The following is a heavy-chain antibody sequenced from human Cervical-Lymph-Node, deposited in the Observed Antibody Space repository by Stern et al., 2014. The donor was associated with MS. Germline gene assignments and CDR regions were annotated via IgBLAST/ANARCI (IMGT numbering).Heavy chain of an antibody. CDR1: GDTFSSYA. Sequence: QVQLGQSGAEVKKPGSSGKVSCKTSGDTFSSYAISWVRQGPGQGLEWMGGIVPIFGTANYAEKFQGRVTITADVSTNTAYMELSRLGSDDTAVYYCARDSTTGMDVWGQGTTVTVSS. D-gene: IGHD1-1*01. CDR2: IVPIFGTA. J-gene: IGHJ6*02. V-gene: IGHV1-69*01. CDR3: ARDSTTGMDV.